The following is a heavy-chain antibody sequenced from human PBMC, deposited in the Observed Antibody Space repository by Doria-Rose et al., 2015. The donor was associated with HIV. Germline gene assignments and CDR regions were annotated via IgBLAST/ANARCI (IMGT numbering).Heavy chain of an antibody. CDR2: IFSDDER. V-gene: IGHV2-26*01. J-gene: IGHJ4*02. Sequence: QITLKESGPALVKPTETLTLTCTVSGVSLSSPGMGVSWIRQPPGKALEWLANIFSDDERSYKTSLKSRLTISIGTSKSQVVLTMTDMDPVDTATYYCARIKSSRWYHKYYFDFWGQGTLVIVSA. D-gene: IGHD6-13*01. CDR3: ARIKSSRWYHKYYFDF. CDR1: GVSLSSPGMG.